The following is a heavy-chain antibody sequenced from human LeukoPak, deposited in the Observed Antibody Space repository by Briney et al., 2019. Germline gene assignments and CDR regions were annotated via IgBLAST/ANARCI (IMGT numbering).Heavy chain of an antibody. D-gene: IGHD1-26*01. CDR3: AKCGPNSGSYSYYFDY. CDR1: GFTFSSYG. Sequence: GGSLRLSCAASGFTFSSYGMHWVRQAPGKGLEWVAFIRYDGSNKYYADSVKGRFTISRDNSKNTLYLQMNSLRAEDTAVYYCAKCGPNSGSYSYYFDYWAREPWSPSPQ. J-gene: IGHJ4*02. V-gene: IGHV3-30*02. CDR2: IRYDGSNK.